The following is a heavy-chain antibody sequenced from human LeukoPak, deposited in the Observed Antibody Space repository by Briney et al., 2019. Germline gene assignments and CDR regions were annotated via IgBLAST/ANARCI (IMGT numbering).Heavy chain of an antibody. J-gene: IGHJ4*02. Sequence: SETLSLTCTISGGSVSSGSYYWSWIRQPPGKGLEWIGYIYYSGSTNYNPSLKSRVTISVDTSKNQFSLKLSSVTAADTAVYYCARGGHDILTGYYFFDYWGQGTLVTVSS. CDR2: IYYSGST. CDR3: ARGGHDILTGYYFFDY. V-gene: IGHV4-61*01. CDR1: GGSVSSGSYY. D-gene: IGHD3-9*01.